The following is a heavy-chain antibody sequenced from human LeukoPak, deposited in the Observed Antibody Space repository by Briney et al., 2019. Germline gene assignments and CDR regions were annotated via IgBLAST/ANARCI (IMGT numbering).Heavy chain of an antibody. CDR1: GYTFTGQD. CDR2: INPNTGGT. J-gene: IGHJ4*02. V-gene: IGHV1-2*02. CDR3: ASYPRYSSTPPFDY. Sequence: GASVKVSCKASGYTFTGQDMYWVRQAPGQGLEWMGWINPNTGGTDYAQKFQGRVTMTRDTTISTAYMELSRLTSDDTAVYYCASYPRYSSTPPFDYWGQGTLVTVSS. D-gene: IGHD6-19*01.